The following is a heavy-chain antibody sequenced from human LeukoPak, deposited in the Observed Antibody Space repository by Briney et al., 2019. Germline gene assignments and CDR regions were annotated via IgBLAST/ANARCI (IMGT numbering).Heavy chain of an antibody. CDR2: MNQDGSEK. J-gene: IGHJ4*02. V-gene: IGHV3-7*01. Sequence: GGSLRLSCAVSGFNFSTYWMSWVRRAPGKGLEWVANMNQDGSEKYYVDSLKGRFTISRDNAKNSLYLQMNSLRAEDTAVYYCARDPPGLEVAGYDYWGQGTLVTVSS. CDR1: GFNFSTYW. CDR3: ARDPPGLEVAGYDY. D-gene: IGHD6-19*01.